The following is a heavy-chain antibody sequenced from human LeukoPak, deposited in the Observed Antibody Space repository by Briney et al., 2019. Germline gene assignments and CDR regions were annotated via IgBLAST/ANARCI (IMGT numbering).Heavy chain of an antibody. J-gene: IGHJ3*02. D-gene: IGHD6-19*01. Sequence: SSETLSLTCTVSGGSISSYYWSWIRQPPGKGLEWIGYIYYSGSTNYNPSLKSRVTISVDTSKNQFSLKLSSVTAADTAVYYCARRVGIAVAGTSLRGYAFDIWGQGTMVTVSS. CDR1: GGSISSYY. CDR3: ARRVGIAVAGTSLRGYAFDI. V-gene: IGHV4-59*08. CDR2: IYYSGST.